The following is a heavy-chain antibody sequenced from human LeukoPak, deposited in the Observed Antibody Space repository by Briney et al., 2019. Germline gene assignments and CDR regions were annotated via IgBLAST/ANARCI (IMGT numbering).Heavy chain of an antibody. D-gene: IGHD2-2*01. Sequence: GGSLRLSCAASGFTFSNYNMNWVRQAPGKGLEWISSISSSSIYIYYADSVKGRFTISRDNAKNSLYLQMNSLRAEDTAVYYCARGLLSTRDYWGQGTLVTVSS. J-gene: IGHJ4*02. V-gene: IGHV3-21*01. CDR1: GFTFSNYN. CDR2: ISSSSIYI. CDR3: ARGLLSTRDY.